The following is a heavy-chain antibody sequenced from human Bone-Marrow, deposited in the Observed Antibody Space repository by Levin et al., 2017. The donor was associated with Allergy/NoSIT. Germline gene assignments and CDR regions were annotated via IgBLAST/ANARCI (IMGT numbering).Heavy chain of an antibody. CDR3: ARDNGSGSYYPRMFDY. D-gene: IGHD3-10*01. J-gene: IGHJ4*02. Sequence: GSLRLSCAVSGGSISSSNWWSWVRQPPGKGLEWIGEIYHSGSTNYNPSLKSRVTISVDKSKNQFSLKLSSVTAADTAVYYCARDNGSGSYYPRMFDYWGQGTLVTVSS. V-gene: IGHV4-4*02. CDR1: GGSISSSNW. CDR2: IYHSGST.